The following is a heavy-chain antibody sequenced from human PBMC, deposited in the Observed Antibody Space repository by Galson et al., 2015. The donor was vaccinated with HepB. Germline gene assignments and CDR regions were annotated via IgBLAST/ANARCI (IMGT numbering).Heavy chain of an antibody. CDR2: ITGKGDST. V-gene: IGHV3-23*01. CDR1: GFAFDSHA. CDR3: AKGYGLFDS. J-gene: IGHJ5*01. D-gene: IGHD5-18*01. Sequence: SLRLSCAASGFAFDSHAMSWVRQAPGRGLEWISGITGKGDSTFYADSVKGRFTVSKDNSNNMWYLQMNGLRAEDAGLYFCAKGYGLFDSWGQGILVTVSS.